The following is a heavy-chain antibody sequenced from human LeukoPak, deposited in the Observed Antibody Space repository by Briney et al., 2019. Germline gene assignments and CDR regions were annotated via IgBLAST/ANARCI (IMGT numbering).Heavy chain of an antibody. CDR2: INHSGST. V-gene: IGHV4-34*01. D-gene: IGHD2-2*01. Sequence: PSETLSLTCAVYGGSFSGYYWSWIRQPPGKGLEWIGEINHSGSTNYNPSLKSRVTISVDTSKNQFSLKLSSVTAADTAVYYCARRRDCSSTSCYVFRAKGAPGQLDYWGQGTLVTVSS. CDR1: GGSFSGYY. CDR3: ARRRDCSSTSCYVFRAKGAPGQLDY. J-gene: IGHJ4*02.